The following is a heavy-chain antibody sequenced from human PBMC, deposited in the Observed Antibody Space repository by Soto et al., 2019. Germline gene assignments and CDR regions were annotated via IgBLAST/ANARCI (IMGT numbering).Heavy chain of an antibody. CDR2: IYRDGTT. J-gene: IGHJ4*02. CDR1: GFSLNNYW. D-gene: IGHD5-12*01. CDR3: MRGNTGYGNFDY. Sequence: EVQLLESGGGLVQPGGSLRLTCAVSGFSLNNYWMHWVRQRPGKGLVWVARIYRDGTTSYADSVKGRFTISRDNAKNTVSLQMNSLKDEDTAVYYCMRGNTGYGNFDYWGQGTLVTVSS. V-gene: IGHV3-74*02.